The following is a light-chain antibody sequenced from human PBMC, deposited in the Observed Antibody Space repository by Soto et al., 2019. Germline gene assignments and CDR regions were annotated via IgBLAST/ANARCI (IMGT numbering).Light chain of an antibody. V-gene: IGLV2-23*02. CDR1: SSDVGSYNL. CDR3: CSYAGSSTLLYV. Sequence: QSALTQPASVSGSPGQSITISCTGTSSDVGSYNLVSWYQQHPGKAPKLMIYEVSKRSSGVSNRFSGSKSGNTASLTISGLQAEDEADYYCCSYAGSSTLLYVFGTGTKLTVL. J-gene: IGLJ1*01. CDR2: EVS.